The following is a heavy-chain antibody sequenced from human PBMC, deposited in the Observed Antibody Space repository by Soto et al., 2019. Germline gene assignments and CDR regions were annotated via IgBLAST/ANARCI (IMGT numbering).Heavy chain of an antibody. Sequence: QVQLVESGGGLVKPGGSLRLSCAASGFTFSDYYMSWIRQAPGKGLEWVSYINSSSSYTNYADSVKGRFTISRDNAKNSLYLQINSLRAEDTAVYYCARTIAAAGGRRYFDLWGRGTLVTVSS. CDR2: INSSSSYT. CDR3: ARTIAAAGGRRYFDL. CDR1: GFTFSDYY. J-gene: IGHJ2*01. V-gene: IGHV3-11*05. D-gene: IGHD6-13*01.